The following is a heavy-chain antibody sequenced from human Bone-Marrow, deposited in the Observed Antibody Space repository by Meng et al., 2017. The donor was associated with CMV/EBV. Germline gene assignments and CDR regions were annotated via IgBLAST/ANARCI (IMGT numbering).Heavy chain of an antibody. J-gene: IGHJ5*02. CDR3: AGFSTSYYTIDL. CDR2: ISSTRNYI. Sequence: GESLKISCPAFGFTFSTYSMCWVRQAPGKGLEWVSSISSTRNYIFYADSLKHRFTISRDNVKNSLYLQMNSLRAEDKAVYYCAGFSTSYYTIDLWGQGTLVTVSS. D-gene: IGHD3/OR15-3a*01. V-gene: IGHV3-21*01. CDR1: GFTFSTYS.